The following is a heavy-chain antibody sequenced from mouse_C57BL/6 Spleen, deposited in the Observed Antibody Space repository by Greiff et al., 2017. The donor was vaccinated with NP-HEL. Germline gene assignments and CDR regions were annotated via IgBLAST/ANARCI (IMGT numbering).Heavy chain of an antibody. V-gene: IGHV1-52*01. CDR2: IDPSDSET. J-gene: IGHJ3*01. CDR1: GYTFTSYW. D-gene: IGHD2-4*01. Sequence: QVQLQQPGAELVRPGSSVKLSCKASGYTFTSYWMHWVKQRPIQGLEWIGNIDPSDSETHYNQKFKDKATLTVDKSSSTAYMQLSSLTSEDSAVYYCAREGDYDYDGGFAYWGQGTLVTVSA. CDR3: AREGDYDYDGGFAY.